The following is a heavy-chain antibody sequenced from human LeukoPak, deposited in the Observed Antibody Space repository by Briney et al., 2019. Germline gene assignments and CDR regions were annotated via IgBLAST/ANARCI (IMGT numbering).Heavy chain of an antibody. J-gene: IGHJ3*02. V-gene: IGHV1-69*05. CDR2: IIPIFHTT. CDR3: ARDIPGSSGYFNDAFDM. D-gene: IGHD3-22*01. Sequence: ASVKVSCKASGGTFSSYAISWVRQAPGQGLKWMGRIIPIFHTTNYAQKFQGRVTITTEQSTSTAYMELSSLRSEDTAVYYCARDIPGSSGYFNDAFDMWGQGTMVTVSS. CDR1: GGTFSSYA.